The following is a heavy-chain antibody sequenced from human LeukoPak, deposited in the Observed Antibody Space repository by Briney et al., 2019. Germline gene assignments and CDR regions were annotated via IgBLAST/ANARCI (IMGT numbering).Heavy chain of an antibody. CDR1: GVTFDDYA. Sequence: PGRSLRLYCAASGVTFDDYAMHWVRQAPGKGLEWVSGISWNSGSIGYADSVKGRFTISRDNAKNSLYLQMNSLRAEDTALYYCAKSGYSYGYVDYWGQGTLATVSS. CDR3: AKSGYSYGYVDY. D-gene: IGHD5-18*01. J-gene: IGHJ4*02. CDR2: ISWNSGSI. V-gene: IGHV3-9*01.